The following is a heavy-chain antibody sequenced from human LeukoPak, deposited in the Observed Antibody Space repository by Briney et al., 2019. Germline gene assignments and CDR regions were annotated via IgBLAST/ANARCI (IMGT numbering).Heavy chain of an antibody. CDR2: IAGTGRST. CDR1: GFAFSTYA. J-gene: IGHJ4*02. CDR3: YSAV. V-gene: IGHV3-23*01. D-gene: IGHD2-21*01. Sequence: GGSLRLSCAASGFAFSTYAMSWIRQAPGRGLEWVSTIAGTGRSTHHADSVKGRFIISRDNSKNTLFLQMRRLRAEDTAIYYCYSAVWGQGTLVTVSS.